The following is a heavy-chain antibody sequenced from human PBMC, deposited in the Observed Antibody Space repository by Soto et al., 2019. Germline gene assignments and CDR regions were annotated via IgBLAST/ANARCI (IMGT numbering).Heavy chain of an antibody. CDR1: GGSISSSSYY. CDR3: ARLPWDYYSPPPYYYYGMDV. Sequence: SETLSLTCTVSGGSISSSSYYWGWIRQPPGKGLEWIGSIYYSGSTYYNPSLKSRVTISVDTSKNQFSLKLSSVTAADTAVYYCARLPWDYYSPPPYYYYGMDVWGQGTTVTVSS. D-gene: IGHD3-22*01. J-gene: IGHJ6*02. CDR2: IYYSGST. V-gene: IGHV4-39*01.